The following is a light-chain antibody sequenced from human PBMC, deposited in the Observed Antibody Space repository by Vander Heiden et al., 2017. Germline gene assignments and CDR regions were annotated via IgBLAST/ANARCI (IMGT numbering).Light chain of an antibody. CDR3: QEDYNLPIT. CDR2: DAS. Sequence: DIQITQSSSFLSASVGDRVTITCQASQDISNYLNWYQQKPGKTPKLLIYDASNLETGVPSRFSGSGSGTDFTFTISSLQPEDVATYYCQEDYNLPITFGPGTQVEIK. CDR1: QDISNY. V-gene: IGKV1-33*01. J-gene: IGKJ5*01.